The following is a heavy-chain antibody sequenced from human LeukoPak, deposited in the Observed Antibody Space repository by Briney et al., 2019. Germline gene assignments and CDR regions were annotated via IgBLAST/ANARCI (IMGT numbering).Heavy chain of an antibody. J-gene: IGHJ6*03. CDR2: FIPLLRAA. CDR3: ARVITIGQPPYYYYMDV. CDR1: GGTFRSSA. V-gene: IGHV1-69*13. Sequence: ASVKVSCKASGGTFRSSAFSWVRQAPGQGLEWMGGFIPLLRAANYAQDFQGRVKITADESTTTAYMQLTSLRSEDTAVYFCARVITIGQPPYYYYMDVWGKGTAVTVSS. D-gene: IGHD3-10*01.